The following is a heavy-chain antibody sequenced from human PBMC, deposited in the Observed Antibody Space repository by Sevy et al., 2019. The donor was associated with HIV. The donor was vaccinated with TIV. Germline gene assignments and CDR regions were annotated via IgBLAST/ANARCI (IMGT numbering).Heavy chain of an antibody. J-gene: IGHJ4*02. CDR2: ISGSGGSGDKT. CDR3: ARKYDSSGYFDY. V-gene: IGHV3-23*01. CDR1: GFTFSSYA. D-gene: IGHD3-22*01. Sequence: GGSLRLSCAASGFTFSSYAMNWVRRAPGKGLEWVSGISGSGGSGDKTNYADSVKGRFTISRDDSKNLLYLQLNSLRAEDTAIYYCARKYDSSGYFDYWGQGTLVTVSS.